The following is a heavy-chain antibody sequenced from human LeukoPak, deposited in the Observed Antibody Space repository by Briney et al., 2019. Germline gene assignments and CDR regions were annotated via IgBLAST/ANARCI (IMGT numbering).Heavy chain of an antibody. CDR3: ARCRDGYNFDY. V-gene: IGHV3-53*01. J-gene: IGHJ4*02. CDR1: GFTVSSNY. D-gene: IGHD5-24*01. Sequence: GGSLRLSCAASGFTVSSNYMNWVRQAPGKGLEWVSVIYTDDNTYYADSVKGRFTISRDNSKNTVYLQMNSLRADDTAVYYCARCRDGYNFDYWGRGTLVTVS. CDR2: IYTDDNT.